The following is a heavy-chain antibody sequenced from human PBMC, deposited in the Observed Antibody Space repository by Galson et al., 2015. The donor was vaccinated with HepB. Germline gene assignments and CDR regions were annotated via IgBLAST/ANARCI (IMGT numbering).Heavy chain of an antibody. CDR3: ARVGVDYCSSTSCSYAPGRLVVRAYYMDV. CDR1: GFTFSSYW. Sequence: SLRLSCAASGFTFSSYWMSWVRQAPGKGLEWVANIKQDGSEKYYVNSVKGRFTISRDNAKNSLYLQMNSLRAEDTAVYYCARVGVDYCSSTSCSYAPGRLVVRAYYMDVWGKGTTVTVSS. V-gene: IGHV3-7*01. J-gene: IGHJ6*03. CDR2: IKQDGSEK. D-gene: IGHD2-2*01.